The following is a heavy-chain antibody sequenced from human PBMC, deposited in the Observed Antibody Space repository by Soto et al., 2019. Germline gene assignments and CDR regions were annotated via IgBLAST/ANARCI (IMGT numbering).Heavy chain of an antibody. J-gene: IGHJ4*02. D-gene: IGHD1-1*01. CDR2: ISYDGSNK. CDR1: GFTFSSYG. Sequence: VGSLRLSCAASGFTFSSYGMHWFRQAPVNGLEWVAFISYDGSNKYYADSVKGRFTISRDSSKNTLYLQMNSLRAEDTAVYYCAKPFVQSPSTTWPYYFDYWGQGTLVTVSS. CDR3: AKPFVQSPSTTWPYYFDY. V-gene: IGHV3-30*18.